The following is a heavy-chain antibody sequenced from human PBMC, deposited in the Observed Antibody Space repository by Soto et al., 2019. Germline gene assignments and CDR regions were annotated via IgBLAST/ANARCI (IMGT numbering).Heavy chain of an antibody. J-gene: IGHJ4*02. V-gene: IGHV4-4*02. Sequence: SETLSLTCAVSGGSISSSNWWSWVRQPPGKGLEWIGEIYHSGSTNYNPSLKSRVTISVDKSKNQFSLKLSSVTAADTAVYYCARAITMVRGVPTLFDYWGQGTLVTVSS. CDR1: GGSISSSNW. D-gene: IGHD3-10*01. CDR3: ARAITMVRGVPTLFDY. CDR2: IYHSGST.